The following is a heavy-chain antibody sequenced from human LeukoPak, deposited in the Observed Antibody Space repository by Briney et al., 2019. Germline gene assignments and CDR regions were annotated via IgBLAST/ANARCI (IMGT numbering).Heavy chain of an antibody. CDR3: AALSDPYSYAPCDY. D-gene: IGHD5-18*01. V-gene: IGHV1-58*02. CDR1: GFTFTSSA. Sequence: SVKVSCKASGFTFTSSAMQWVRQARGQRLEWIGWIVVGSGNTNYAQKFQERITITRDMSTSTAYMELSSLRSEDTAVYYCAALSDPYSYAPCDYWGQGTLVTVSS. J-gene: IGHJ4*02. CDR2: IVVGSGNT.